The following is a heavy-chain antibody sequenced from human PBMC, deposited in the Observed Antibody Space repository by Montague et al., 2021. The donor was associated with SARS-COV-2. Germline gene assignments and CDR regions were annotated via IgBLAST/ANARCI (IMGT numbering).Heavy chain of an antibody. D-gene: IGHD3-22*01. CDR2: IDWDDDT. CDR3: ARIPEDSSGGGAGWYFGL. V-gene: IGHV2-70*01. Sequence: PALVKPTQTLTLTCTFSGFSVSTSGLCVSWICQPPGKALEWLALIDWDDDTYYSTSLKTRLAISKDTSKNQVVLTMTYMDPVDTGTYYCARIPEDSSGGGAGWYFGLWGRGTLVTVSS. CDR1: GFSVSTSGLC. J-gene: IGHJ2*01.